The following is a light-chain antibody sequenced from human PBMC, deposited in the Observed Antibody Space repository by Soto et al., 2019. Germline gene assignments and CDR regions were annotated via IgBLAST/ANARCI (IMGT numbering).Light chain of an antibody. CDR1: QSVSSN. CDR3: HQYDSWT. CDR2: GAS. Sequence: EIVLTQSPGTLALSPGDRATLSCRASQSVSSNLAWYQQKPGQAPRLLIYGASSRATGIPDRFSGSGSGTDFTLTISRLEPEDFAVYYCHQYDSWTFGQGTKVDIK. J-gene: IGKJ1*01. V-gene: IGKV3-20*01.